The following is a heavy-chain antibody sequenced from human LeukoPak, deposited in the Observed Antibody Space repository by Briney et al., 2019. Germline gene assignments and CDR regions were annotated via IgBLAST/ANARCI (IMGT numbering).Heavy chain of an antibody. D-gene: IGHD3-10*01. CDR2: ISGNADKT. CDR1: GLTFTFNNFA. Sequence: PGGSLRLSCAVSGLTFTFNNFAMSWVRQAPGKGLEWVSTISGNADKTYYADSVRGRFTISRDNSKNTLYLHMDSLRAEDTAVYRCAKSWHDVSGTAMDVWGQGTPVTVSS. CDR3: AKSWHDVSGTAMDV. J-gene: IGHJ6*02. V-gene: IGHV3-23*01.